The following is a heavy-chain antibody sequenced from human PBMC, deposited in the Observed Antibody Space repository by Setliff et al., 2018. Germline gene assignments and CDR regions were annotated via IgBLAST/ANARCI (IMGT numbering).Heavy chain of an antibody. CDR2: ISWDGVTT. D-gene: IGHD1-20*01. J-gene: IGHJ4*02. V-gene: IGHV3-43D*04. CDR1: GFTFDDFA. Sequence: LRLSCAASGFTFDDFAMHWVRQPPGKGLEWVSLISWDGVTTYYADSVKGRFTISRDSSKNSLSLQMNSLRVEDAAIYYCVRARDAFNWNSYYFASWGQGTLVTVSS. CDR3: VRARDAFNWNSYYFAS.